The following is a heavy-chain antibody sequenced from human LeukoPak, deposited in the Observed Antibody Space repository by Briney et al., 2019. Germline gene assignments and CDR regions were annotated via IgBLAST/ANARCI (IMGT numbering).Heavy chain of an antibody. CDR1: GGSISSYY. J-gene: IGHJ4*02. CDR3: ARDGYYDSSGHSEFDY. Sequence: SETLSPTCTVSGGSISSYYWSWIRQPPEKGLEWIGYIYYSGSTNYNPSLKSRVTISVDTSKNQFSLKLSSVTAADTAVYYCARDGYYDSSGHSEFDYWGQGTLVTVSS. V-gene: IGHV4-59*01. D-gene: IGHD3-22*01. CDR2: IYYSGST.